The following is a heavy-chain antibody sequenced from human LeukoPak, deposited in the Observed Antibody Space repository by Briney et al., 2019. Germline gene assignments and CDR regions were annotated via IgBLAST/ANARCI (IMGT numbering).Heavy chain of an antibody. CDR2: INHRGTT. CDR1: GDSFSGYY. CDR3: ARETYYYDSSGYPIFDY. V-gene: IGHV4-34*01. Sequence: SETLSLTCAVYGDSFSGYYWSWIRQPPGKGLEWIAEINHRGTTHYNPSLKSRVNISADTSKNQFSLHLDSVTAADTAVYYCARETYYYDSSGYPIFDYWGQGTLVTVSS. J-gene: IGHJ4*02. D-gene: IGHD3-22*01.